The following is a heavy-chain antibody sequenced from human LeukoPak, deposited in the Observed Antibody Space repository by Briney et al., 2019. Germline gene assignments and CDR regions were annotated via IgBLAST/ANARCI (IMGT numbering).Heavy chain of an antibody. V-gene: IGHV3-7*01. Sequence: GGSLRLSCAASGFAFSSYAMCWVRQAPGKGLEWVANVKDDGTERYYLESVKGRFTISRDDAVNSLYLQMNSLRPEDTAVYFCARSLHFQSSTYRPADYRGQGTLVTVSS. J-gene: IGHJ4*02. CDR2: VKDDGTER. CDR1: GFAFSSYA. D-gene: IGHD2-2*01. CDR3: ARSLHFQSSTYRPADY.